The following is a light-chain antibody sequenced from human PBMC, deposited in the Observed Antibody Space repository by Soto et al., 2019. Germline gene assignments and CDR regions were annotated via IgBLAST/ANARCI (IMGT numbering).Light chain of an antibody. Sequence: QSALTQPASVSGSPGQSITISCTGTSSDVGGYNYVSWYQQHPGKAPKLMIYDVSNRPSGVSNRFSGSKSGKTASLTISGLQXXXXXXXYCISYTTSSTLYVVFGGGTKL. J-gene: IGLJ2*01. V-gene: IGLV2-14*01. CDR1: SSDVGGYNY. CDR2: DVS. CDR3: ISYTTSSTLYVV.